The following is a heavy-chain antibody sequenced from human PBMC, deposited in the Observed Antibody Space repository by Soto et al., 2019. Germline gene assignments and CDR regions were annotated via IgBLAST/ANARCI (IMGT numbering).Heavy chain of an antibody. Sequence: VTLKESGPVLVKPTETLTLTCSVSGFSLSSGRGGVSWIRQPPGKALECLAHILSNDEKSYSTSLKSRLTISKDTSASQVVLIMTNMDPVDTATYYCARIWRSSGGVNYFDLWGRGTLVTVSS. CDR3: ARIWRSSGGVNYFDL. V-gene: IGHV2-26*02. CDR1: GFSLSSGRGG. J-gene: IGHJ2*01. D-gene: IGHD6-19*01. CDR2: ILSNDEK.